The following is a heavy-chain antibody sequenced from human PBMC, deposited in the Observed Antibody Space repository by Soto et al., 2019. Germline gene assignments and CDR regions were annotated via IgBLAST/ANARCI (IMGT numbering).Heavy chain of an antibody. D-gene: IGHD3-10*01. Sequence: GGSLRLSCAASGFTFSSYSMNWVRQAPGKGLEWVSSISSSSSYIYYADSVKGRFTISRDNAKNSLYLQMNSLRAEDTAVYYCARAPRGFGDYDNYYYMDVWGKGTTVTVSS. J-gene: IGHJ6*03. CDR2: ISSSSSYI. V-gene: IGHV3-21*01. CDR1: GFTFSSYS. CDR3: ARAPRGFGDYDNYYYMDV.